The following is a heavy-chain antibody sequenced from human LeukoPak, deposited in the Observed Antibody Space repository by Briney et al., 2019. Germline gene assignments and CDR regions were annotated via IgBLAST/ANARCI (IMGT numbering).Heavy chain of an antibody. V-gene: IGHV4-59*01. CDR2: IYYSGST. D-gene: IGHD3-10*01. J-gene: IGHJ3*02. CDR3: ARDLWFGDYAFDI. CDR1: GGSISSYY. Sequence: SETLSLTCTVSGGSISSYYWSWIRQPPGKGLEWIGYIYYSGSTNYNPSLKSRVTISVDTSKNQFSLKLSSVTAADTAVYYCARDLWFGDYAFDIWGQGTMVTVSS.